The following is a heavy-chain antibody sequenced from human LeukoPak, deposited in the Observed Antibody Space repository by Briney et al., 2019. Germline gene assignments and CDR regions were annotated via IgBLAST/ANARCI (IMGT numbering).Heavy chain of an antibody. J-gene: IGHJ4*02. Sequence: ASVKVSCKASGYTFTSYDISWVRQAPGQGLEWMGWISAYNGNTNYAQKLQGRVTMTTDTSTSTAYMELRSLRSDDTAVYYCARGPLGYCSGGSCQSDYWGQGTLVTVSS. D-gene: IGHD2-15*01. CDR3: ARGPLGYCSGGSCQSDY. CDR1: GYTFTSYD. V-gene: IGHV1-18*01. CDR2: ISAYNGNT.